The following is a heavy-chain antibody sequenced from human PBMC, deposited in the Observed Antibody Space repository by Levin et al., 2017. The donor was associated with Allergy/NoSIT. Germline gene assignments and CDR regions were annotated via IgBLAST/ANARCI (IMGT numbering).Heavy chain of an antibody. J-gene: IGHJ4*02. CDR3: ARHPQYYVWTGSYPPADFDY. D-gene: IGHD3/OR15-3a*01. CDR1: GGSISNYY. CDR2: IHSSGST. V-gene: IGHV4-59*01. Sequence: GSLRLSCTVSGGSISNYYWSWIRQPPGKGLEWIAYIHSSGSTNYNPSLKSRLTVSLDTSKNQFSLELSSVTAADTAVYYCARHPQYYVWTGSYPPADFDYWGQGTLVTVSS.